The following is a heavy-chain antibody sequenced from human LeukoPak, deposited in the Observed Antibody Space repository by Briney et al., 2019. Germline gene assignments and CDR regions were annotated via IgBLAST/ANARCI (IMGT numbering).Heavy chain of an antibody. V-gene: IGHV1-2*02. J-gene: IGHJ6*03. CDR1: GYTFIGYY. Sequence: ASVKVSCKASGYTFIGYYIHWARQAPGQGLEWMGWINPNSGGTNYAQKFQGRVTMTRDTSISTAYMELSRLRSDDTAVYYCARARGGGSCYSSSGSCYMDVWAKGPRSPSP. CDR3: ARARGGGSCYSSSGSCYMDV. CDR2: INPNSGGT. D-gene: IGHD2-15*01.